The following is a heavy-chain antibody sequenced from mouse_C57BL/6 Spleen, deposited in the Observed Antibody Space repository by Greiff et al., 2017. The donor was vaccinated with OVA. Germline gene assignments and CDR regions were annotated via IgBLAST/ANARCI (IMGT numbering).Heavy chain of an antibody. J-gene: IGHJ3*01. CDR3: ARHEEGGYDYDAWFAY. CDR1: GYTFTEYT. CDR2: FYPGSGSI. D-gene: IGHD2-4*01. Sequence: KLQQSGAELVKPGASVKLSCKASGYTFTEYTIHWVKQRSGQGLEWIGWFYPGSGSIKYNEKFKDKATLTADKSSSTVYMELSRLTSEDSAVYFCARHEEGGYDYDAWFAYWGQGTLVTVSA. V-gene: IGHV1-62-2*01.